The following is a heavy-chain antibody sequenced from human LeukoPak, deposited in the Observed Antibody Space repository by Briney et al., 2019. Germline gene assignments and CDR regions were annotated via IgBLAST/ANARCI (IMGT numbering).Heavy chain of an antibody. J-gene: IGHJ1*01. D-gene: IGHD1-26*01. Sequence: SETLSLTCAVSGYSISSGYYWGWIRQPPGKGLEWIGSIYHSGSTYYNPSLKSRVTISVDTSKNQFSLKLSSVTAADTAVYYCASTKGGYEYFQHWGQGTLVTVSS. CDR1: GYSISSGYY. CDR3: ASTKGGYEYFQH. V-gene: IGHV4-38-2*01. CDR2: IYHSGST.